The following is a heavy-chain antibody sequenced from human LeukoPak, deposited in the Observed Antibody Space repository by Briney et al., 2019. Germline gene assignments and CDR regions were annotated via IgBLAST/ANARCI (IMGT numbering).Heavy chain of an antibody. CDR2: IRDSGEA. J-gene: IGHJ5*02. Sequence: PGGSLRLSCAASGFTFSSYWMSWVRQAPGKGLEWVGLIRDSGEAFYADFARGRFAISRDEPENTLYLQMNSLRVEDTAVYFCARDRAANQDWVEFDPWGQGTPVIVSS. V-gene: IGHV3-66*03. CDR1: GFTFSSYW. CDR3: ARDRAANQDWVEFDP. D-gene: IGHD3/OR15-3a*01.